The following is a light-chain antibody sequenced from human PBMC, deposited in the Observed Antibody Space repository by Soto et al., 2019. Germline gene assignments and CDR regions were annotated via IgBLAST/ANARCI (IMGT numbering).Light chain of an antibody. J-gene: IGLJ1*01. V-gene: IGLV2-8*01. CDR1: SSDIGGYKY. Sequence: QSALTQPPSASGSPGQSVTISCTGTSSDIGGYKYVSWYQQHPGKAPKLIIYEVSERPSGVPDRFSGSKSGNTASLTVSGLQAEDEADYYCSSYAGSNNYVFGTGTKLTV. CDR2: EVS. CDR3: SSYAGSNNYV.